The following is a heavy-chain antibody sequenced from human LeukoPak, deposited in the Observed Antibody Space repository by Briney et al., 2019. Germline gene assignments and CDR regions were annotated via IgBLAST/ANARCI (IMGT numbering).Heavy chain of an antibody. CDR1: GFTFSSYA. J-gene: IGHJ4*02. D-gene: IGHD3-22*01. Sequence: QSGGSLRLSCAASGFTFSSYAMSWVRQAPGKGLEWVSAISGSGGSTYYADSVKGRFTISRDNSKNTLYLQMNSLRAEDTAVYYCAKSGRYYDSSGYYYWDYWGQGTLVTVSS. CDR2: ISGSGGST. V-gene: IGHV3-23*01. CDR3: AKSGRYYDSSGYYYWDY.